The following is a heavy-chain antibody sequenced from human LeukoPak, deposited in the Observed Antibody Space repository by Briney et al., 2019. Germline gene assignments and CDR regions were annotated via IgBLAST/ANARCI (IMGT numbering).Heavy chain of an antibody. D-gene: IGHD2-2*01. J-gene: IGHJ5*02. CDR2: INPNSGGT. CDR3: ARDRRGYCSSTSCLNWFDP. V-gene: IGHV1-2*02. Sequence: ASVKVSCKVSGYTFTSYGISWVRQAPGQGPEWMGWINPNSGGTNYAQKFQGRVTMARDTSISTAYMELSRLRSDDTAVYYCARDRRGYCSSTSCLNWFDPWGQGTLVTVSS. CDR1: GYTFTSYG.